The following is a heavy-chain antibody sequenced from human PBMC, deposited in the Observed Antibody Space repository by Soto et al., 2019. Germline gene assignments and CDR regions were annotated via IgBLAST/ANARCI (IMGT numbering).Heavy chain of an antibody. CDR1: GGSFSGYY. V-gene: IGHV4-34*01. Sequence: PSETLSLTCAVHGGSFSGYYWTWLRQPPGKGLEWIGQINHVASTDYYPSLKSRVSISVDSSKKQFSLKLSSVTATDTAVYYCARWSGSDRDYFDYWGQGTLVTVSS. CDR3: ARWSGSDRDYFDY. J-gene: IGHJ4*02. D-gene: IGHD3-10*01. CDR2: INHVAST.